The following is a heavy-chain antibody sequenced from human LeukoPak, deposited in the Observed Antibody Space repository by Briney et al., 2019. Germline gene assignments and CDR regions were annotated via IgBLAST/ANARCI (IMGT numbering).Heavy chain of an antibody. J-gene: IGHJ4*02. Sequence: GGSLRLSCAASGFTFGDYAVHWVRQAPGKGLEWVSGISWNSGSIGYADSVKGRFTISRDNAKNSPYLQMNSLRAEDTALYYCAKDLSLYYDSSGYVDYWGQGTLVTVSS. CDR1: GFTFGDYA. D-gene: IGHD3-22*01. V-gene: IGHV3-9*01. CDR3: AKDLSLYYDSSGYVDY. CDR2: ISWNSGSI.